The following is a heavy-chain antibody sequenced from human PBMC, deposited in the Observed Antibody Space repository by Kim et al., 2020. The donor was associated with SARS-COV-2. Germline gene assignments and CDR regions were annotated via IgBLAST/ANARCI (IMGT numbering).Heavy chain of an antibody. V-gene: IGHV1-2*02. CDR3: ARGRMAARIRNWFDP. D-gene: IGHD6-6*01. CDR2: INPNNGGT. CDR1: GNSFTGYY. Sequence: ASVKVSCKASGNSFTGYYLHWVRQAPGQGLEWMGWINPNNGGTDYAQIFQGRVTLTRDTSLSTAYMELSRLRSDDTAVYYCARGRMAARIRNWFDPWGQGPLVPVSS. J-gene: IGHJ5*02.